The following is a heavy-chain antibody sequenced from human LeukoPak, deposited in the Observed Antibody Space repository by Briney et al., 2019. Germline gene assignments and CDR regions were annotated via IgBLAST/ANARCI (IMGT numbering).Heavy chain of an antibody. J-gene: IGHJ4*02. V-gene: IGHV1-24*01. D-gene: IGHD7-27*01. Sequence: ASVKVSCKVSGYIFTELSMHWVRQAPGKGLEWMGGFDPKDGERTYAQKLQGRVTMTEDTSTGTAYMELSSLRSEDTAVYHCATDLQTNWGSSHYFDCWGQGTLVTVSS. CDR2: FDPKDGER. CDR1: GYIFTELS. CDR3: ATDLQTNWGSSHYFDC.